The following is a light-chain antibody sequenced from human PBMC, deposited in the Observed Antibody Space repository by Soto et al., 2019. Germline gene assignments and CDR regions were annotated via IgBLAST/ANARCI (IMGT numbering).Light chain of an antibody. V-gene: IGLV2-11*01. Sequence: QCLLTQPRSLSGSPGQSVTISCTGTISDVGGYNYVSWYQQHPGKAPKLMIYDVSKRPSGVPDRFSGSKSGNTASLTISGLQAEDEADYYCCSYAGSYTYVFGTGTKVIVL. J-gene: IGLJ1*01. CDR3: CSYAGSYTYV. CDR1: ISDVGGYNY. CDR2: DVS.